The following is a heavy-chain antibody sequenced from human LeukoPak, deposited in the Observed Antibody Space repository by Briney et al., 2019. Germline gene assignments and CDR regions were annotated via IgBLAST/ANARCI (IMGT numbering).Heavy chain of an antibody. D-gene: IGHD2-21*02. Sequence: GGSLRLSCAASGFTFSSYGMHWVRQASGKGLEWVAVISYDGCNKYYADAVKGRLTISRDNSKNTLYLQMNSLRAEDTAVYYCATAYCGGDCSDDAFDIWGQGTMVTVSS. CDR1: GFTFSSYG. CDR2: ISYDGCNK. V-gene: IGHV3-30*03. CDR3: ATAYCGGDCSDDAFDI. J-gene: IGHJ3*02.